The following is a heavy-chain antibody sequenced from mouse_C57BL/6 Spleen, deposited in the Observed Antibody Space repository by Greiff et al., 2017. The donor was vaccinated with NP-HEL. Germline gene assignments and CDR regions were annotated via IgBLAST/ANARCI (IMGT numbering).Heavy chain of an antibody. CDR1: GYTFTSYW. CDR3: AYYDYDDYYAMDY. Sequence: QVHVKQSGTELVKPGASVKLSCKASGYTFTSYWMHWVKQRPGQGLEWIGNINPSNGGTNYNEKFKSKATLTVDKSSSTAYMQLSSLTSEDSAVYYCAYYDYDDYYAMDYWGQGTSVTVSS. D-gene: IGHD2-4*01. CDR2: INPSNGGT. V-gene: IGHV1-53*01. J-gene: IGHJ4*01.